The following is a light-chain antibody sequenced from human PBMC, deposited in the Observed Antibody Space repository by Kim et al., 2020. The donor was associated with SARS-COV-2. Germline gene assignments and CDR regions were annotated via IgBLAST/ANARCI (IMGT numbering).Light chain of an antibody. CDR2: KDS. V-gene: IGLV3-25*03. CDR1: ALPKQY. J-gene: IGLJ2*01. CDR3: QSADSSGTVV. Sequence: VSPGKTAMITCSGDALPKQYAYWYQQKPGQAPVLVIYKDSERPSGIPERFSGSSSGTTVTLTISGVQAEDEADYYCQSADSSGTVVFGGGTQLTVL.